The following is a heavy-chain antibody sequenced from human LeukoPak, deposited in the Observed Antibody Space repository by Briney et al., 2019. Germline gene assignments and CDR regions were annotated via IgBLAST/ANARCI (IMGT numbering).Heavy chain of an antibody. CDR1: GYTFTGYY. CDR3: ARESSGNFDY. Sequence: GASVKVSCKASGYTFTGYYMHWVRQAPGQGLEWMGWINPNSGGTNYAQKFQGRVTMTRDTSTSTAYMELRSLRSDDTAAYYCARESSGNFDYWGQGTLVTVSS. D-gene: IGHD3-10*01. V-gene: IGHV1-2*02. CDR2: INPNSGGT. J-gene: IGHJ4*02.